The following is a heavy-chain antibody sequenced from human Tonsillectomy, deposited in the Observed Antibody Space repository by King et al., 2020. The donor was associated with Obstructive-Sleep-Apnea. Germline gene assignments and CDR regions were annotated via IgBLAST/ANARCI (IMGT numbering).Heavy chain of an antibody. V-gene: IGHV3-74*01. CDR2: INNDGSRT. CDR1: GFTFSSYW. D-gene: IGHD6-19*01. Sequence: EVQLVESGGGLVQPGGSLRLSCAASGFTFSSYWMHWVRHAPGKGLVWVAHINNDGSRTSYADSVKGRFTISRDNAKNTLYLQMNSLRAEDTAVFYRAGFAVTGWGYWGQGALVTVSS. J-gene: IGHJ4*02. CDR3: AGFAVTGWGY.